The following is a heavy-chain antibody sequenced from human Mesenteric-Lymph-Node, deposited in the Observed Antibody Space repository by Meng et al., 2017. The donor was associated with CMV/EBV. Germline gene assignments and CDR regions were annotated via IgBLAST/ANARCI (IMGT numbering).Heavy chain of an antibody. CDR1: GFTLSRYD. CDR3: ARAPTSYDILTGYFPNGLDV. CDR2: IGSGGDT. Sequence: GGSLRLSCAASGFTLSRYDIHWVRQATGKGLEWVSGIGSGGDTHYADSVKGRFTISRDNAKNSVYLQMNSLRAEDTAVYYCARAPTSYDILTGYFPNGLDVWGQGTTVTVSS. D-gene: IGHD3-9*01. V-gene: IGHV3-13*01. J-gene: IGHJ6*02.